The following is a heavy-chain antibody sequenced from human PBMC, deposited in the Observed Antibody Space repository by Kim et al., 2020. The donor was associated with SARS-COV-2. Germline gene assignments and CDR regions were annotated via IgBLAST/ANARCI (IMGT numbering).Heavy chain of an antibody. CDR2: YDGSNK. Sequence: YDGSNKYYADSVKGRFTISRDNSKNTLYLQMNSLRAEDTAVYYCASSPAIWGQGTMVTVSS. J-gene: IGHJ3*02. CDR3: ASSPAI. V-gene: IGHV3-30*03.